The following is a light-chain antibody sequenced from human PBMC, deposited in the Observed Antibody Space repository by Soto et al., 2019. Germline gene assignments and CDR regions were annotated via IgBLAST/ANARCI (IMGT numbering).Light chain of an antibody. CDR1: SSNIGAGYD. V-gene: IGLV1-40*01. CDR3: QSYDSSLSGYV. Sequence: QSVLTQPHSVSGAPGQRGTISCTGSSSNIGAGYDVHWYQQLPGTAPKLLIYCNSNRPSGVPDRFSGSKSGTSASVAITGLQDEDEADYYCQSYDSSLSGYVFGTGTKLTVL. J-gene: IGLJ1*01. CDR2: CNS.